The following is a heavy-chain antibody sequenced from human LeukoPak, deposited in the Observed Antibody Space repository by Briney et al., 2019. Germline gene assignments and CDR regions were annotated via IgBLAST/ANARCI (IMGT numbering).Heavy chain of an antibody. D-gene: IGHD3-10*01. CDR1: GGSISSSSYY. V-gene: IGHV4-39*01. J-gene: IGHJ6*03. CDR3: ARHLYYGSGSYYYYYMDV. Sequence: SETLSLTCTVSGGSISSSSYYWGWIRQPPGKGLEWIGSIYYSGSTYYNPSLKSRVTISVDTSKNQFSLKLSSVTAADTAVYYCARHLYYGSGSYYYYYMDVWGKGTTATVSS. CDR2: IYYSGST.